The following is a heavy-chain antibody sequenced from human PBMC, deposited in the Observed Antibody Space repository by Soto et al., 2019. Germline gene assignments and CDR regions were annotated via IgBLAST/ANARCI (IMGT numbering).Heavy chain of an antibody. Sequence: QVQLVESGGGVVQPGRSLRLSCAASGFTFRNYAMHWVRQAPGKGLEWLAVIWYDGSNKYYADSVKGRFTISRDNSKNARYLEMNSLRDEDTAVYYCARDVRSRRYDLWGQGTLVIVSS. J-gene: IGHJ5*02. CDR1: GFTFRNYA. D-gene: IGHD3-10*02. CDR3: ARDVRSRRYDL. CDR2: IWYDGSNK. V-gene: IGHV3-33*01.